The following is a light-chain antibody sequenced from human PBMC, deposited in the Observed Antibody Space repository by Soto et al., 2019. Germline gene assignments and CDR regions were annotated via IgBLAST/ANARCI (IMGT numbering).Light chain of an antibody. Sequence: AIQMTQSPSSLSASVGERVTITCRASQDIRNELAWYQQKPGKAPNLLIYAASNLQSGVPSRFSGSGSGSDFPLTISSLQPEDFATYYCLQDYTYPLTFGGGTKVAIK. CDR1: QDIRNE. CDR2: AAS. V-gene: IGKV1-6*01. J-gene: IGKJ4*01. CDR3: LQDYTYPLT.